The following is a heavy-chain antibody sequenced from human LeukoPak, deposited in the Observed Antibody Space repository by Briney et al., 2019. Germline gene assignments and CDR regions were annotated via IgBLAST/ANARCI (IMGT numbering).Heavy chain of an antibody. CDR2: IYHSGST. D-gene: IGHD5-12*01. V-gene: IGHV4-38-2*02. CDR1: GYSISSGYY. CDR3: AREVVATITYSDY. J-gene: IGHJ4*02. Sequence: SGTLSLTCAVSGYSISSGYYWGFIRQPPGKGLEWIGSIYHSGSTYYNPSLKSRVTISVDTSKNQFSLKLSSVTAADTAVYYCAREVVATITYSDYWGQGTLVTVSS.